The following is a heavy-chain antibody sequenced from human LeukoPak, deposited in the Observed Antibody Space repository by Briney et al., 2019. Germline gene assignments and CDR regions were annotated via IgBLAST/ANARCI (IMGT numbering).Heavy chain of an antibody. V-gene: IGHV3-21*01. CDR3: ARDSGDGYVD. CDR2: ISSSSSYI. CDR1: GFTFSSYW. J-gene: IGHJ4*02. Sequence: SGGSLRLSCAASGFTFSSYWMSWVRQAPGKGLEWVSSISSSSSYIYYADSVKGRFTISRDNAKNSLYLQMNSLRAEDTAVYYCARDSGDGYVDWGQGTLVTVSS. D-gene: IGHD5-24*01.